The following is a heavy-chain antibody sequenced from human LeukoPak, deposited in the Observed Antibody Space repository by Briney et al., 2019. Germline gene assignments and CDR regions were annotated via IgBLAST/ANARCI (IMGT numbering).Heavy chain of an antibody. CDR2: FSYSGST. Sequence: SETLSLTCTVSGGSISSRNYYWVWIRQPPGKGLDWIGSFSYSGSTYYNPSLKGRVTISVDTSKNQFSLKVRSVTAADTAIYYCARGTTLAGSEFWGQGTLVTVSS. CDR1: GGSISSRNYY. J-gene: IGHJ4*02. CDR3: ARGTTLAGSEF. D-gene: IGHD3-3*02. V-gene: IGHV4-39*07.